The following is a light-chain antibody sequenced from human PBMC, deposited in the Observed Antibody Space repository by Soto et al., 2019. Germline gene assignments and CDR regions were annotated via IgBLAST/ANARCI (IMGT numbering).Light chain of an antibody. V-gene: IGLV2-23*01. CDR1: SSDVGSYNL. Sequence: QSALTQPASVSGSPGQSITISCTGTSSDVGSYNLVSWYQQHPGKAPKLLIYEGSKRPSGVSNRFSGSKSGNTASLTISGLQAEDEADYYCCSYADSSTLLFGGGTKVTVL. CDR2: EGS. J-gene: IGLJ2*01. CDR3: CSYADSSTLL.